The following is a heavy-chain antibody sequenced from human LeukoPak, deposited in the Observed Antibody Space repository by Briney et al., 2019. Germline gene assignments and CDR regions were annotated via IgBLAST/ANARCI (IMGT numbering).Heavy chain of an antibody. CDR3: ARDQLSRGVWFDP. CDR1: GYTFTSYG. D-gene: IGHD1-1*01. J-gene: IGHJ5*02. Sequence: ASVKVSCKASGYTFTSYGMSWVRQAPGQGLEWMGWISVYNVNTNYAQKLQGRVTMTTDTCTSTAYMELRSLRSDDTAVYYCARDQLSRGVWFDPWAREPWSPSPQ. V-gene: IGHV1-18*01. CDR2: ISVYNVNT.